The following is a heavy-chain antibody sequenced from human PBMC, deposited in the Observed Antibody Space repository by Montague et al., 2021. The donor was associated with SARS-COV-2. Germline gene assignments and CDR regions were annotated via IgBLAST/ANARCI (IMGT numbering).Heavy chain of an antibody. Sequence: SETLSLTCIVSGASISNYYWSWIRQSPGTGLEWIGYIYNSGTTKYNPSLQSRVTMSLDTSKNQFSLRLSSVTAADTAVYYCARGPHYFYYGMDVGGQGTTVTVSS. CDR2: IYNSGTT. CDR1: GASISNYY. CDR3: ARGPHYFYYGMDV. V-gene: IGHV4-59*08. J-gene: IGHJ6*02.